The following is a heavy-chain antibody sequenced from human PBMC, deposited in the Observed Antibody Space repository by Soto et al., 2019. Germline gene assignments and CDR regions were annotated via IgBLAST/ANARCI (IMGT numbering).Heavy chain of an antibody. J-gene: IGHJ5*02. CDR3: ARLGYCSGGSCYGGVENWFDP. V-gene: IGHV4-59*01. CDR2: IYYSGST. Sequence: SETLSLTCTVSGGSISSYYWSWIRQPPGKGLEWIGYIYYSGSTNYNPSLKSRVTISVDTSKNQFSLKLSSVTAADTAVYYCARLGYCSGGSCYGGVENWFDPWGQGTLVTVS. CDR1: GGSISSYY. D-gene: IGHD2-15*01.